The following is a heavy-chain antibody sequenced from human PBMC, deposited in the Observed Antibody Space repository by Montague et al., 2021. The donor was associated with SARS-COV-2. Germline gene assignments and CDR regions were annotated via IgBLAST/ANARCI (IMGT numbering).Heavy chain of an antibody. CDR2: IYYSGST. J-gene: IGHJ6*02. CDR1: GGSISSSSYY. Sequence: SETLSLTCTVSGGSISSSSYYWGWIRQPPGQGLEWIGSIYYSGSTYYTPSLKSRVTISVDTSKNQFSLKLSSVTAADTAVYYCARVGRQQLVRLSGMDVWGQGTTVTVSS. D-gene: IGHD6-13*01. V-gene: IGHV4-39*07. CDR3: ARVGRQQLVRLSGMDV.